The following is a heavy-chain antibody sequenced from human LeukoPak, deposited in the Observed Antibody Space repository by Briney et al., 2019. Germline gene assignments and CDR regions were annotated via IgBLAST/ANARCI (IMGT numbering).Heavy chain of an antibody. CDR3: ARERRITMVRGVINVPDY. CDR2: IYTSGST. V-gene: IGHV4-4*07. D-gene: IGHD3-10*01. Sequence: SETLSLTCTVSGGSISSYYWSWIRQPAGKGLEWIGRIYTSGSTNYNPSLKSRVTMSVDTYKNQFSLKLSSVTAADTAVYYCARERRITMVRGVINVPDYWGQGTLVTVSS. CDR1: GGSISSYY. J-gene: IGHJ4*02.